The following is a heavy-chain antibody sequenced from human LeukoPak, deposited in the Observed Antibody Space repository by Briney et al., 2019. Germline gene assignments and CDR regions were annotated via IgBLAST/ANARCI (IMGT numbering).Heavy chain of an antibody. J-gene: IGHJ6*04. D-gene: IGHD2-2*01. CDR1: GYTFTSYG. V-gene: IGHV1-18*04. CDR3: ARDFPIVVVPAAMRDYYGMGV. CDR2: ISAYNGNT. Sequence: ASVKVSCKASGYTFTSYGISWVRQAPGQGLEWMGWISAYNGNTNYAQKLQGRVTMTTDTSTSTAYMELRSLRSDDTAVYYCARDFPIVVVPAAMRDYYGMGVWGKGTTVTVSS.